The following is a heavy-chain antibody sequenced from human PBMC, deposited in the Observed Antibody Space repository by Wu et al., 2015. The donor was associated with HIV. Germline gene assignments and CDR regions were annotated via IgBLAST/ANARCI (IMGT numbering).Heavy chain of an antibody. V-gene: IGHV1-69*11. Sequence: QVQLLQSGAEVKKPGSSVKVSCKASGETFGTYAVSWVRQAPGQGLECMGKITPVLGSTVYTQKFQDRVTITADDSTSTSYMELSGLTSEDTAVYYCAREVGAMLANWFDPWGQGTQVIVSS. CDR1: GETFGTYA. CDR2: ITPVLGST. CDR3: AREVGAMLANWFDP. J-gene: IGHJ5*02. D-gene: IGHD3-10*01.